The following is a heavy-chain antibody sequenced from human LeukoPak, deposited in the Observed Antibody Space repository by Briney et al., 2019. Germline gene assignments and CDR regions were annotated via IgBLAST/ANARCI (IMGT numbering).Heavy chain of an antibody. V-gene: IGHV3-23*01. CDR1: GFTFSSYA. CDR2: ICGSGGST. CDR3: AKRKYSGSYYAAFDI. D-gene: IGHD1-26*01. Sequence: PGGSLRLSCAASGFTFSSYAMSWVRPAPGKGLEWVSAICGSGGSTYYADSVKGRFTISRDNSKNTLYLQMNSLRAEDTAVYYCAKRKYSGSYYAAFDIWGQGTMVTVSS. J-gene: IGHJ3*02.